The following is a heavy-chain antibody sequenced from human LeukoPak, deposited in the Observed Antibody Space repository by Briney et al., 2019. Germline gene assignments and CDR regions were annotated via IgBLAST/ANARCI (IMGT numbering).Heavy chain of an antibody. Sequence: SVKVSCKASGGTFSSYAISWVRQAPGQGLEWMGGIIPIFRTANYAQKFQGRVTITADESTSTAYMELSSLRSEDTAVYYCARGRTGYSSGGEVGGPDAFDIWGQGTMVTVSS. CDR2: IIPIFRTA. CDR1: GGTFSSYA. CDR3: ARGRTGYSSGGEVGGPDAFDI. J-gene: IGHJ3*02. V-gene: IGHV1-69*13. D-gene: IGHD6-19*01.